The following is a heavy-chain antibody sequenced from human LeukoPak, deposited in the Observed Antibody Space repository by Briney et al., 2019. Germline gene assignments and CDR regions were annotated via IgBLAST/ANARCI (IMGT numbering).Heavy chain of an antibody. Sequence: QTGGSLRLSCAASGFTFSSYAMSWVRQAPGKGLEWVSAISDSGGSTYYADSVKGRFTISRDNSKNTLYLQMNSLRAEDTAVYCCAAYSSSWYGGLGYCGQGTLVTASS. CDR2: ISDSGGST. V-gene: IGHV3-23*01. J-gene: IGHJ4*02. CDR1: GFTFSSYA. D-gene: IGHD6-13*01. CDR3: AAYSSSWYGGLGY.